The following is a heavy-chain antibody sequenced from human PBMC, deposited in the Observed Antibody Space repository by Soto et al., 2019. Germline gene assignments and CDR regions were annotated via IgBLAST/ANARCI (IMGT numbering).Heavy chain of an antibody. CDR2: IIPILGIA. Sequence: ASVKVSCKASGGTFSSYAISWVRQALGQGLEWMGRIIPILGIANYAQKFQGRVTITADKSTSTAYMELSSLRSEDTAVYYCAILDYGDSPDGFDPWGQGTLVTVSS. J-gene: IGHJ5*02. CDR1: GGTFSSYA. V-gene: IGHV1-69*04. D-gene: IGHD4-17*01. CDR3: AILDYGDSPDGFDP.